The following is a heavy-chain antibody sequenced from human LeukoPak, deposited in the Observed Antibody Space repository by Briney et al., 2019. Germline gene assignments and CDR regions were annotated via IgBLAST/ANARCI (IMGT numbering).Heavy chain of an antibody. CDR2: IYYDGSNK. CDR1: GFTFSNYG. D-gene: IGHD6-13*01. V-gene: IGHV3-33*01. CDR3: ARDLTQLALFDY. J-gene: IGHJ4*02. Sequence: RAGGSLRLSCAASGFTFSNYGMHWVRQAPGKGLEWVALIYYDGSNKYYADSVKGRFTLSRDNSKNTLFLQMNSLRPEDTAVYFCARDLTQLALFDYWGQGTLVTVSS.